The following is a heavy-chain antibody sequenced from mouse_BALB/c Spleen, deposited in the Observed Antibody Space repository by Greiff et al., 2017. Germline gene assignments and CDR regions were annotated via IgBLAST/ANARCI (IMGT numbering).Heavy chain of an antibody. Sequence: QVQLQQSGAELVRPGVSVKISCKGSGYTFPDYAMHWVKQSHAKSLEWIGVISTYYGDASYNQKFKGKATMTVDKSSSTAYMELARLTSEDSAIYYCARSEGLGRAWLAYWGQGTLVTVSA. D-gene: IGHD3-3*01. CDR3: ARSEGLGRAWLAY. V-gene: IGHV1S137*01. J-gene: IGHJ3*01. CDR1: GYTFPDYA. CDR2: ISTYYGDA.